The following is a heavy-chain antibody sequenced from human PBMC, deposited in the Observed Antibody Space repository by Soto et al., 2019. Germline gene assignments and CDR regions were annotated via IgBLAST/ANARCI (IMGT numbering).Heavy chain of an antibody. CDR1: GGSISSGDYY. V-gene: IGHV4-30-4*01. D-gene: IGHD3-10*01. CDR2: IYYSGST. Sequence: QVQLQESGPGLVKPSQTLSLTCTVSGGSISSGDYYWSWIRQPPGKGLEWIGYIYYSGSTYYNPSLKSRVTIPVDTSKNHFSLKLSSVTAADTAVYYCARGVTMVRGVIIPWFDPWGQGTLVTVSS. CDR3: ARGVTMVRGVIIPWFDP. J-gene: IGHJ5*02.